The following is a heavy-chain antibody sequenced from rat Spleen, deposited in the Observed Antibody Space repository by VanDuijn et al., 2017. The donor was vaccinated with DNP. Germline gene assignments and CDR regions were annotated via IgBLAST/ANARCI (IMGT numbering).Heavy chain of an antibody. V-gene: IGHV5-25*01. CDR3: ARQRGYFDY. CDR2: ISTSGSKI. CDR1: GFTFSNYD. J-gene: IGHJ2*01. D-gene: IGHD1-11*01. Sequence: EVQLVESGGGLVQPGRSLKLSCAASGFTFSNYDMAWVRQAPKKGLEWVATISTSGSKIYYADSVKGRFTISRDNAKSSLFLQMNSLTSEDTATYYCARQRGYFDYWGQGVMVTVSS.